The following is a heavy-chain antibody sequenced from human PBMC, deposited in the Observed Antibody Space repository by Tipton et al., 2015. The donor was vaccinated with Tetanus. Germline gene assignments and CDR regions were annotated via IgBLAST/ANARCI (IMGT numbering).Heavy chain of an antibody. CDR3: ARARTRNDY. CDR1: GGSFSGYY. V-gene: IGHV4-34*01. D-gene: IGHD1-14*01. J-gene: IGHJ4*02. CDR2: INHSGST. Sequence: TLSLTCAVYGGSFSGYYWSWIRQPPGKGLEWIGEINHSGSTNYNPSLKSRVTISVGTSKNQFSLKLSSVTAADTAVYYCARARTRNDYWGQGTLVTVSS.